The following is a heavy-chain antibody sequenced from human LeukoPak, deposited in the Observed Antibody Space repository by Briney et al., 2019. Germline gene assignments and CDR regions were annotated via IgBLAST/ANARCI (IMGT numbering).Heavy chain of an antibody. CDR1: GFTFSSYG. CDR2: ISYDGSNK. D-gene: IGHD3-10*01. J-gene: IGHJ3*02. Sequence: GGSLRHSCAASGFTFSSYGMHWVRQAPGKGLEWVAVISYDGSNKYYADSVKGRFTISRDNSKNTLYLQMNSLRAEDTAVYYCAKVAYYGSGPGAFDIWGQGTMVTVSS. V-gene: IGHV3-30*18. CDR3: AKVAYYGSGPGAFDI.